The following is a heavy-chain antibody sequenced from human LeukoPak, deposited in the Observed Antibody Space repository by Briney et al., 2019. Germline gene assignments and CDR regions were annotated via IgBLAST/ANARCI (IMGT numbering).Heavy chain of an antibody. CDR3: ARDQTAIAAAGCFDY. CDR1: GFTFTDFY. V-gene: IGHV3-11*01. J-gene: IGHJ4*02. Sequence: PGGSLRLSCAASGFTFTDFYMSWVRQAPGKGLEWVSYISISGTTIYYADSVKGRFTFSRDNAKNSLYLQMNSLRAEDTAVYYCARDQTAIAAAGCFDYWGQGTLVTVSS. D-gene: IGHD6-13*01. CDR2: ISISGTTI.